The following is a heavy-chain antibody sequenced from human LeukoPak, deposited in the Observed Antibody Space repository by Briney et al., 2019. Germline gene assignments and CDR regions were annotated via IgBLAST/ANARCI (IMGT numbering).Heavy chain of an antibody. D-gene: IGHD6-13*01. CDR3: ARDIGKAAAGTLDY. CDR2: ISYDGSNN. J-gene: IGHJ4*02. V-gene: IGHV3-30-3*01. CDR1: GFTFSSYA. Sequence: PGGSLRLSCAASGFTFSSYAMHWVRQAPGKGLEWVAVISYDGSNNYYADSVKGRFTISRDNSKNTLYLQMNSLRAEDTAVYYCARDIGKAAAGTLDYWGQGTLVTVSS.